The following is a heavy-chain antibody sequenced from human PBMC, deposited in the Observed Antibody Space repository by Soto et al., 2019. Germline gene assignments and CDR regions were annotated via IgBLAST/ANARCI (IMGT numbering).Heavy chain of an antibody. CDR2: INAGNGNT. Sequence: ASVKVSCKASGYTFTSYAMHWVRQALGQRLEWMGWINAGNGNTKYSQKFQGRVTITRDTSASTAYMELSSLRSEDTAVYYCARECSSTSCHSYYYYMDVWGKGTTVTVSS. V-gene: IGHV1-3*01. J-gene: IGHJ6*03. CDR1: GYTFTSYA. D-gene: IGHD2-2*01. CDR3: ARECSSTSCHSYYYYMDV.